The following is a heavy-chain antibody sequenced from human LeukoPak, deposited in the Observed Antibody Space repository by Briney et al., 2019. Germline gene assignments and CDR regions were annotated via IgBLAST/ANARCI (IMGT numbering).Heavy chain of an antibody. V-gene: IGHV1-2*06. CDR1: GYTFTGYY. J-gene: IGHJ4*02. Sequence: ASVKVSCKASGYTFTGYYIHWVRQAPGQGLEWMGRINPNGGGTNYAQKFQGRVTMTSDTSISTAYMELSRLRSDDTAVYYCARERKITIFGVACDYWGQGTLVTVSS. CDR3: ARERKITIFGVACDY. D-gene: IGHD3-3*01. CDR2: INPNGGGT.